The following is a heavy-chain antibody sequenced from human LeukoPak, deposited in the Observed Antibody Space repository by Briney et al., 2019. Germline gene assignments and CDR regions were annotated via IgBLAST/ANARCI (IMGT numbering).Heavy chain of an antibody. CDR1: GYSFTGYW. Sequence: GESLKFSCKGSGYSFTGYWIGWVRQKPGKGLEWMAIIYPGDSEAKYSPSFQGQVIISADKSINTAYLQWGSLKASDTAMYYCVRHYIYQKIDYWGQGTLVTVSS. J-gene: IGHJ4*02. D-gene: IGHD2-2*01. V-gene: IGHV5-51*01. CDR2: IYPGDSEA. CDR3: VRHYIYQKIDY.